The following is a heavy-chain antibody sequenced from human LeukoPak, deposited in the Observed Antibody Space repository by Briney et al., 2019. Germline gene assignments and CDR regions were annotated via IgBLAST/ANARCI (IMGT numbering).Heavy chain of an antibody. J-gene: IGHJ6*02. D-gene: IGHD6-19*01. CDR1: GGSISSYY. CDR2: IYYSGST. CDR3: ARAIAVAGLYYYGMDV. Sequence: SETLSLTCTVSGGSISSYYWSWIRQPPGKGLEWIGYIYYSGSTNYNPSLKSRVTISVDTSKNQFSLKLSSVTAADTAVHYCARAIAVAGLYYYGMDVWGQGTTVTVSS. V-gene: IGHV4-59*08.